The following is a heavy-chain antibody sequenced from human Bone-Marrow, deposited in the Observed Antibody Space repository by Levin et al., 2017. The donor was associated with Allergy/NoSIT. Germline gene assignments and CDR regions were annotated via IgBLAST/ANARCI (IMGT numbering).Heavy chain of an antibody. CDR3: ARGAGYASGWYHY. J-gene: IGHJ4*02. Sequence: PGGSLRLSCVGSGFGFSDYYMSWIRQAPGKGLEWVSYIGSSSYTIYYAESVKGRFTVSRDNAKNSLYLQMNSLRADDTAVYYCARGAGYASGWYHYWGQGTLVAVSS. CDR2: IGSSSYTI. CDR1: GFGFSDYY. D-gene: IGHD6-19*01. V-gene: IGHV3-11*01.